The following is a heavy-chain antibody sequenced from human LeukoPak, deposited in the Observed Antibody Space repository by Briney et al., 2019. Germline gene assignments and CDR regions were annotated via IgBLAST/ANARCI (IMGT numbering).Heavy chain of an antibody. D-gene: IGHD1-26*01. CDR1: GGTFSSYA. CDR2: IIPIFGTA. Sequence: VASVKVSCKASGGTFSSYAISWVRQAPGQGLEWMGGIIPIFGTANYAQKFQGRVTITTDESTSTAYMELSSLRSDDTAVYYCARDISSVGSDDYWGQGTLVTVSS. J-gene: IGHJ4*02. V-gene: IGHV1-69*05. CDR3: ARDISSVGSDDY.